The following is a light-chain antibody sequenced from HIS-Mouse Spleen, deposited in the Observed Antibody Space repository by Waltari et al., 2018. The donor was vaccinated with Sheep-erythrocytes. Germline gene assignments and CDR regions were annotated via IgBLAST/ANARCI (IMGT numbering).Light chain of an antibody. CDR3: CSYAGSYNHV. Sequence: QSALTQPRSVSGSPGQSVTISCTGTSSAVGGYNDLSWYQQHPRQAPKLKLYDVSKRPSGVPDRFSGSKSGNTASLTISGLQAEDEADYYCCSYAGSYNHVFATGTKVTVL. V-gene: IGLV2-11*01. CDR2: DVS. CDR1: SSAVGGYND. J-gene: IGLJ1*01.